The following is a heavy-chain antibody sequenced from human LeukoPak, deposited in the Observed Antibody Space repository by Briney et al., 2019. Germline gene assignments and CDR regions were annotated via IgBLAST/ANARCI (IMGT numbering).Heavy chain of an antibody. V-gene: IGHV4-59*12. CDR1: GGSISTYY. CDR2: IYYSGST. D-gene: IGHD5-18*01. CDR3: ARGGRGSAFGYPDY. J-gene: IGHJ4*02. Sequence: PSETLSLTCTVSGGSISTYYWNWTRQPPGKGLEWIGYIYYSGSTNYNPSLKSRVTISVDTSKNQFSLDLTSVTAADTAVYYCARGGRGSAFGYPDYWGQGTLVTASS.